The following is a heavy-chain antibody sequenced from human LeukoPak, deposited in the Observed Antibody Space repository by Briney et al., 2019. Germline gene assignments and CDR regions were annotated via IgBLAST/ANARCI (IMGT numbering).Heavy chain of an antibody. J-gene: IGHJ3*02. Sequence: ASVKVSCKASGYTFTSYYMHWVRQDPGQGLECMGIINPSGGSTSYAQKLQGRVTMTRDTSTSTVYMEVSSLRSEDTAVYYCFIQAEDGIRDFDWLLSPKNAFDIWGQGTMVTVSS. CDR2: INPSGGST. D-gene: IGHD3-9*01. CDR1: GYTFTSYY. CDR3: FIQAEDGIRDFDWLLSPKNAFDI. V-gene: IGHV1-46*04.